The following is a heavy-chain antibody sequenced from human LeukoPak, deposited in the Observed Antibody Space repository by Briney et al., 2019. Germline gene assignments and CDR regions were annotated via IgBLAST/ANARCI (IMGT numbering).Heavy chain of an antibody. V-gene: IGHV3-23*01. Sequence: PGGSLSLSFAAPGFTFSGSAMSWVRQAPGKGLEWVSSISGSGGSTYYADSVKGRFTISRDNSKNTQYLQMNSLRAEDTAVYYCAKVEYSSNIPQHWGQGTLVTVSS. D-gene: IGHD6-6*01. CDR3: AKVEYSSNIPQH. CDR1: GFTFSGSA. CDR2: ISGSGGST. J-gene: IGHJ1*01.